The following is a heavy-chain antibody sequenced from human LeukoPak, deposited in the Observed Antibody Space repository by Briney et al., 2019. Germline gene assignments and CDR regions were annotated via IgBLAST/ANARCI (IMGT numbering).Heavy chain of an antibody. J-gene: IGHJ4*02. Sequence: ASVKVSCKASGGTFSSYAISWVRQAPGQGLEWMGWMNPVSGNAGSAQKFQGRVTITADESTSTAYMELSSLRSEDTAVYYCARGGATNNWGQGTLVTVSS. V-gene: IGHV1-69*13. CDR3: ARGGATNN. CDR1: GGTFSSYA. CDR2: MNPVSGNA. D-gene: IGHD5-12*01.